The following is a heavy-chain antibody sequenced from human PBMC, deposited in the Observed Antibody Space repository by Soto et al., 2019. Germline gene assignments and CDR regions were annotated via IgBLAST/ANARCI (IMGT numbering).Heavy chain of an antibody. CDR1: GYTLTELS. CDR3: ATRNHDYDSSGSLGY. J-gene: IGHJ4*02. V-gene: IGHV1-24*01. CDR2: FDPEDGET. Sequence: ASVKVSCKVSGYTLTELSMHWVRQAPGKGLEWMGGFDPEDGETIYAQKFQGRVTMTEDTSTDTAYMELSSLRSEDTAVYYCATRNHDYDSSGSLGYWGQGTLVTVSS. D-gene: IGHD3-22*01.